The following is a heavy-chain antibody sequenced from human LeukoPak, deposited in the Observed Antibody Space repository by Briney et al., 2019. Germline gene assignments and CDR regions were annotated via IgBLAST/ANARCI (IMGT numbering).Heavy chain of an antibody. CDR2: IRYDGSNK. Sequence: GGSLRLSCAASGFTFSSYGMHWVRQAPGKGLEWVTFIRYDGSNKYYADSVKGRFTISRDNSKNTLYLQMNSLRAEDTAVYYCAKDDGGAYLDGMDVWGQGTTVTVSS. V-gene: IGHV3-30*02. CDR3: AKDDGGAYLDGMDV. D-gene: IGHD2-21*01. J-gene: IGHJ6*02. CDR1: GFTFSSYG.